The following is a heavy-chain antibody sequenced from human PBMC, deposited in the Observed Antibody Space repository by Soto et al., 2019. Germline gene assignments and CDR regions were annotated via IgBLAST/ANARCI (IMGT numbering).Heavy chain of an antibody. CDR3: AKDMGGIDIAAADHGYYYYGMDV. CDR1: GFTFDDYT. Sequence: GGSLRLSCAASGFTFDDYTMHWVRQAPGKGLEWVSLISWDGGSTYYADSVKGRFTISRDNSKNSLYLQMNSLRTEDTALYYCAKDMGGIDIAAADHGYYYYGMDVWGQGTTVTVSS. D-gene: IGHD6-13*01. CDR2: ISWDGGST. V-gene: IGHV3-43*01. J-gene: IGHJ6*02.